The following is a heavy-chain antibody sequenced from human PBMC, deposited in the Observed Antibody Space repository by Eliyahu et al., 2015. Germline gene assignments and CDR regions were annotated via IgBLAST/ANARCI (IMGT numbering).Heavy chain of an antibody. Sequence: EVQLVESGGGLSQPGGSLRXSCAASGFTVRDNYMSWVRQAPGKGLEWVSILYGDGTTFYRESVRGRFIISRDNSKNTLYLQMNSLRAEDTALYYCARWGGMYYLSWGQGTLVTVSS. J-gene: IGHJ5*02. CDR2: LYGDGTT. CDR3: ARWGGMYYLS. D-gene: IGHD2-8*01. CDR1: GFTVRDNY. V-gene: IGHV3-53*01.